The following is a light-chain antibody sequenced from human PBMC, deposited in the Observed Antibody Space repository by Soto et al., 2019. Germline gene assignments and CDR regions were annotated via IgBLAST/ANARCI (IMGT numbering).Light chain of an antibody. Sequence: DIQMTQSPSTLSASVGDRVTITCRASQSISSWLAWYQQKPGKAPKLLIYDASSLESGVPSKFSGSGSGTKFTLTISSLQPDDFATYYCQQYNNYPKTFGQGTKLEIK. V-gene: IGKV1-5*01. CDR2: DAS. CDR3: QQYNNYPKT. J-gene: IGKJ2*01. CDR1: QSISSW.